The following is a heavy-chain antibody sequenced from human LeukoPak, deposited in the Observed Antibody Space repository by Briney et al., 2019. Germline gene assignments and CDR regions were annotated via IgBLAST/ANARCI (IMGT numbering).Heavy chain of an antibody. CDR1: GGSINSGSYS. V-gene: IGHV4-61*02. CDR3: ARADRSGYFGNVVAFDI. D-gene: IGHD3-22*01. J-gene: IGHJ3*02. Sequence: SETLSLTCTVSGGSINSGSYSWTWIRQPAGKGLEWIGRIYISGSTNYTPSLKSRVTISVDTSKNQFSLKLSSVTAADTAVYYCARADRSGYFGNVVAFDIWAQGTMVTVSS. CDR2: IYISGST.